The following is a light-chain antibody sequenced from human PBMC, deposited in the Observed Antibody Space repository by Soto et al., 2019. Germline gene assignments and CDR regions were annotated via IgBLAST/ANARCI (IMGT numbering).Light chain of an antibody. CDR3: QQYNSYSTFGPAT. Sequence: EIVLTQSPGTLSLSPGERATLSCRASQSVSNNYLAWYQQKPGQAPRLLIYGASNRATGIPDRFSGSGSGTDFTLTISRLEPEDFATYYCQQYNSYSTFGPATFGQGTKVDIK. CDR1: QSVSNNY. CDR2: GAS. J-gene: IGKJ1*01. V-gene: IGKV3-20*01.